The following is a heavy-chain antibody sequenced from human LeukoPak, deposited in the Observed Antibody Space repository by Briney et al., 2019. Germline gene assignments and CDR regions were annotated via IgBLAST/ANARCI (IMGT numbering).Heavy chain of an antibody. Sequence: GGSLRLSCAASRFTFSSYAMSWVRQAPGKGLEWVSAISGSGGSTYYADSVKGRFTISRDNSKNTLYLQMNSLRAEDTAVYYCAKAEGYNWNYYFDYWGQGTLVTVSS. CDR2: ISGSGGST. D-gene: IGHD1-7*01. J-gene: IGHJ4*02. CDR3: AKAEGYNWNYYFDY. CDR1: RFTFSSYA. V-gene: IGHV3-23*01.